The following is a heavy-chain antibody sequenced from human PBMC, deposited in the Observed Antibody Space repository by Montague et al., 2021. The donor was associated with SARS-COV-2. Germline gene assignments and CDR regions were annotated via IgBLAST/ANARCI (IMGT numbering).Heavy chain of an antibody. Sequence: SLRLSCAASGFTFSDYYMTWIRQAPGKGLEWLSHISGRGGNIYYADSVKGRFTISRDNAQNSLYLQMNSLRAEDTAVYYCTGPRYYYDSSGYYYWGQGTPVTVSS. D-gene: IGHD3-22*01. CDR2: ISGRGGNI. J-gene: IGHJ4*02. CDR1: GFTFSDYY. V-gene: IGHV3-11*01. CDR3: TGPRYYYDSSGYYY.